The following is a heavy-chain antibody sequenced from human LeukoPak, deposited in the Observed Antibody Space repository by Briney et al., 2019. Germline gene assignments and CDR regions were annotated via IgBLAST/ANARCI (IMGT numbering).Heavy chain of an antibody. Sequence: GGSLRLSCAASGFTFSSYAMHWVRQAPGKGLEWVAVISYDGSNKYYADSVKGRFTISRDNSKNTLYLQMNSLRAEDTAVYYCAKLSRYYDSSGYYPLYWGQGTLVTVSS. CDR3: AKLSRYYDSSGYYPLY. D-gene: IGHD3-22*01. CDR1: GFTFSSYA. CDR2: ISYDGSNK. V-gene: IGHV3-30-3*02. J-gene: IGHJ4*02.